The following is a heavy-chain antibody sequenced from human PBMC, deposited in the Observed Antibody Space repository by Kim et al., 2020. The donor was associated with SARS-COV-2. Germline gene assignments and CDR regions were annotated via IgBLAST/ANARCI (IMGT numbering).Heavy chain of an antibody. V-gene: IGHV4-59*01. CDR1: GGSISSYY. D-gene: IGHD6-19*01. J-gene: IGHJ4*02. Sequence: SETLSLTCTVSGGSISSYYWSWIRQPPGKGLEWIGYIYYSGSTNYNPSLKSRVTISVDTSKNQFSLKLSSVTAADTAVYYCARGTRSGWHIEKLYYFDYWGQGTLVTVSS. CDR3: ARGTRSGWHIEKLYYFDY. CDR2: IYYSGST.